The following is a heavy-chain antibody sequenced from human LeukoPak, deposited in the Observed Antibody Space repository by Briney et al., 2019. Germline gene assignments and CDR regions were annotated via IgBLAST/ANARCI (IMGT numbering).Heavy chain of an antibody. D-gene: IGHD3-22*01. CDR2: IHYSGST. Sequence: SETLSLTCTDSGGSISNYHWTWIRQPPGRGLEWIGFIHYSGSTNYNPSLKSRVTISVDTSKNQFSPKLSSVTAADTAVYYCARLRYDYDCPFDFWGPGTLVTVSS. V-gene: IGHV4-59*01. J-gene: IGHJ4*02. CDR1: GGSISNYH. CDR3: ARLRYDYDCPFDF.